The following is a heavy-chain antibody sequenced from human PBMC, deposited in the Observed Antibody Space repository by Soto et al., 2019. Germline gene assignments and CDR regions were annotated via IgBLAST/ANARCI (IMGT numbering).Heavy chain of an antibody. D-gene: IGHD3-16*01. CDR3: ASGGEYLDAFDI. CDR2: IYYSGST. CDR1: GGSISSYY. J-gene: IGHJ3*02. Sequence: PSETLSLTCTVSGGSISSYYWSWIRQPPGKGLEWIGYIYYSGSTNYNPSLKSRVTISVDTSKNQFSLKLSSVTAADTAVYYCASGGEYLDAFDIWGQGTMVTAS. V-gene: IGHV4-59*01.